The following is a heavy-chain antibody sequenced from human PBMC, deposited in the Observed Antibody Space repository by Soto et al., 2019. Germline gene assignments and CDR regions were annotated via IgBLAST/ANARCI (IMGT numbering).Heavy chain of an antibody. Sequence: EVQLVESGGGLVQPGGSLRLSCAASEFTFSSYSMNWVRQAPGKGLEWVSYISSSSSTIYYADSVKGRFTISRDNAKNSLYLQMNSLRAEDTAVYYCARRYNWNFYYYYYYMDVWGKGTTVTVSS. CDR1: EFTFSSYS. V-gene: IGHV3-48*01. CDR2: ISSSSSTI. D-gene: IGHD1-7*01. CDR3: ARRYNWNFYYYYYYMDV. J-gene: IGHJ6*03.